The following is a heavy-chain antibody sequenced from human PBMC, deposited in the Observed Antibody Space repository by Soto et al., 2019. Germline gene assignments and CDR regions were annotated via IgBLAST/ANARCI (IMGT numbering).Heavy chain of an antibody. CDR3: VRDSRRGYGMDV. D-gene: IGHD3-10*01. J-gene: IGHJ6*02. Sequence: EVQLVESGGGLVQPGGSLRLSCVASGFTFSSHSMNWVRQAPGKGLEWVSYISGGSKSIYYAASVKGRFTISRDNAKNSVYLEMNSLRDEDTAVYSCVRDSRRGYGMDVWGPGTTVTVSS. CDR2: ISGGSKSI. V-gene: IGHV3-48*02. CDR1: GFTFSSHS.